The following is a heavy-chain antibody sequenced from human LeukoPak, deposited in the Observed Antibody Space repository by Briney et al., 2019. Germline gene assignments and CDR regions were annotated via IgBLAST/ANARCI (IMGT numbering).Heavy chain of an antibody. J-gene: IGHJ4*02. CDR1: GYSFASYW. D-gene: IGHD6-6*01. Sequence: GESLQVSCKGSGYSFASYWIGWVRQLPEKGLEWMGIIFPGNSDTRYSPSFQGQVTISADTSISTAYLQWSSLKASDSAIYYCVRQDGDGSYFFDFWGQGTLVTVSS. V-gene: IGHV5-51*01. CDR3: VRQDGDGSYFFDF. CDR2: IFPGNSDT.